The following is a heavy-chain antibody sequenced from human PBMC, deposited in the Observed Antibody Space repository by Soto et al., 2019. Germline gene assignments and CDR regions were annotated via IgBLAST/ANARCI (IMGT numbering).Heavy chain of an antibody. V-gene: IGHV1-3*01. J-gene: IGHJ6*02. CDR1: GYTFTSYA. CDR2: INAGNGNT. CDR3: ARGDSSSSKFYGMDV. D-gene: IGHD6-6*01. Sequence: QVQLVQSGAEVKKPGASVKVSCKASGYTFTSYAMHWVRQAPGQRLEWMGWINAGNGNTKYSQKFQGRVTITRDTAASTAYMERSSLRSEDTAVYYCARGDSSSSKFYGMDVWGQGTTVTVSS.